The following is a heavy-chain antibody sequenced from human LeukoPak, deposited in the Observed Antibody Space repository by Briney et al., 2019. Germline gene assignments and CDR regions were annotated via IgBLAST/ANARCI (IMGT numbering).Heavy chain of an antibody. CDR3: ATPPMPSGSSYYFEN. CDR1: GFTFRNSG. D-gene: IGHD6-13*01. CDR2: IAYDGSNK. Sequence: GGSLRLSCAASGFTFRNSGMHWVRQAPGKGLEWVAIIAYDGSNKYYADSVKDRFTISRDNSKNTVFLQMDSPRTEDTAVYYCATPPMPSGSSYYFENWGQGTLVTVSS. J-gene: IGHJ4*02. V-gene: IGHV3-30*02.